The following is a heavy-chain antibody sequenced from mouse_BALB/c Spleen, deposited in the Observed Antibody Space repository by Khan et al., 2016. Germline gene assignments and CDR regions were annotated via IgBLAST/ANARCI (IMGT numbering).Heavy chain of an antibody. Sequence: VQLQQSGAELVKPGASVKLSCTASGFNFKDTYMHWVKQRPEQGLEWIGRIDPANGNTKYDPKFQGKATITADTSSNTAYLQPSSLTSEDTAVDYYARCPYEDDVEFAYWDQGTLVTVST. CDR3: ARCPYEDDVEFAY. CDR1: GFNFKDTY. CDR2: IDPANGNT. V-gene: IGHV14-3*02. D-gene: IGHD2-4*01. J-gene: IGHJ3*01.